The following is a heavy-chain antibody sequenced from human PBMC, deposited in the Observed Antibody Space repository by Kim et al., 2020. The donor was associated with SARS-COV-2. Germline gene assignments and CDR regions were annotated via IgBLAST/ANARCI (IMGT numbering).Heavy chain of an antibody. CDR2: IDPSDSYT. D-gene: IGHD5-12*01. Sequence: GESLKISCKGSGYSFTSYWISWVRQMPGKGLEWMGRIDPSDSYTNYSPSFQGHVTISADKSISTAYLQWSSLKASDTAMYYCALSLPDIVATKATRRFDPWGQGTLVTVSS. V-gene: IGHV5-10-1*01. CDR3: ALSLPDIVATKATRRFDP. J-gene: IGHJ5*02. CDR1: GYSFTSYW.